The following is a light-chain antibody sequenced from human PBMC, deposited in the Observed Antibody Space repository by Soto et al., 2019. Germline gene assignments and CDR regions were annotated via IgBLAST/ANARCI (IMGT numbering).Light chain of an antibody. CDR1: QGFTNY. CDR3: QKYNTAPYT. Sequence: QVTQSPSSLSASVGDTVTLTCRASQGFTNYLAWYQQKPGKAPKLLIYAASTLQSGVPPRCSGSGSGTHFTLTISSLQPEDAATYYCQKYNTAPYTFGQGTRLEI. V-gene: IGKV1-27*01. CDR2: AAS. J-gene: IGKJ5*01.